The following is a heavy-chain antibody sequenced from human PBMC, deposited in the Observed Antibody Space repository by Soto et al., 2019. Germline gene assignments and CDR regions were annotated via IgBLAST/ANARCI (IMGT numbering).Heavy chain of an antibody. CDR2: IGTAGDT. V-gene: IGHV3-13*01. J-gene: IGHJ6*03. D-gene: IGHD3-3*01. CDR1: GFTFSSYD. Sequence: GGSLRLSCAASGFTFSSYDMHWVRQATGKGLEWVSAIGTAGDTYYPGSVKGRFTISRENAKNSLYLQMNSLRAGDTAVYYCARGIVWSGYYRNYYMDVWGKGTTVTVSS. CDR3: ARGIVWSGYYRNYYMDV.